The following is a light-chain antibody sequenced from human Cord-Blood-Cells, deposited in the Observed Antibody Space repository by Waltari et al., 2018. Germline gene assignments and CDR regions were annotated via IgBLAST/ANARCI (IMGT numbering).Light chain of an antibody. J-gene: IGKJ1*01. CDR2: WAS. V-gene: IGKV4-1*01. CDR1: QSVLYSSNNKNY. Sequence: DIVMTQSPDSLAVSLGERATINCKSSQSVLYSSNNKNYCASYQQKPGQPPKLVIYWASTRESGVPARFSGSGSGTDFTLTIIILQAEDLAVYYCQQYYSTPWTFGQGTKVEIK. CDR3: QQYYSTPWT.